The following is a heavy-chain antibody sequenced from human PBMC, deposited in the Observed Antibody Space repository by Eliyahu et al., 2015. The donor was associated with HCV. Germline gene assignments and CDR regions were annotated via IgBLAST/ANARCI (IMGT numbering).Heavy chain of an antibody. CDR2: IGSTGGSI. CDR3: ARVVRRAHDFWSGYSPYFDH. J-gene: IGHJ4*02. CDR1: GFTFXXYY. D-gene: IGHD3-3*01. V-gene: IGHV3-11*01. Sequence: QVHLVESGGGLVKPGGSLRVSCAVSGFTFXXYYXIWIRQAPGKGLEWVADIGSTGGSIYYADSVKGRFTISRDNAKNSLFLQMDSLRAEDTAVYYCARVVRRAHDFWSGYSPYFDHWGQGTLVTVSS.